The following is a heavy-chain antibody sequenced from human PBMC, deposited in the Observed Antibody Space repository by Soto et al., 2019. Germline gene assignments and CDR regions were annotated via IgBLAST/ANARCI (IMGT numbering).Heavy chain of an antibody. D-gene: IGHD3-16*01. J-gene: IGHJ4*02. CDR1: GFIFATTA. V-gene: IGHV3-23*01. CDR3: AAVMGSDYDYVWGSLSSDH. CDR2: ISGSGVRT. Sequence: VQLLQSGGGLVQPGGSLRLSCEASGFIFATTAMGWVRQAPGKGLEWVSTISGSGVRTYYADSVKGRFTISRGNSKNTLFLQMNSLRADDTAVYFCAAVMGSDYDYVWGSLSSDHWGQGALVTVST.